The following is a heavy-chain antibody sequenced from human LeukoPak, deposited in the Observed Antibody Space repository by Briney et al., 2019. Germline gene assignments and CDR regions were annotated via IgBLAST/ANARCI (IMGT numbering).Heavy chain of an antibody. D-gene: IGHD3-9*01. CDR2: IWYDGSNK. V-gene: IGHV3-33*01. Sequence: GGSLRLSCAASGFTFNNYGMHWVRQAPGKGLEWMALIWYDGSNKYYADSVKGRFTISRDSSKNTLYLQMNSLRAEDTAVYYCSREYFDWSRNYYYGMDVWGQGTTVTVSS. CDR1: GFTFNNYG. CDR3: SREYFDWSRNYYYGMDV. J-gene: IGHJ6*02.